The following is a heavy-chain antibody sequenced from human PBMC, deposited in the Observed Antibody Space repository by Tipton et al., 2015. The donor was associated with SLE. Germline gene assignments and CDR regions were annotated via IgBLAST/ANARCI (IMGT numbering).Heavy chain of an antibody. CDR2: IYTSGST. V-gene: IGHV4-4*07. CDR1: GGSISSYY. Sequence: TLSLTCTVSGGSISSYYWSWFRQPAGKGLEWIGRIYTSGSTNYNPSLKSRVTMSVDTSKNQFSLKLSSVTAADTAVYYWARISLTERSAFDIWGQGTMVTVSS. CDR3: ARISLTERSAFDI. J-gene: IGHJ3*02.